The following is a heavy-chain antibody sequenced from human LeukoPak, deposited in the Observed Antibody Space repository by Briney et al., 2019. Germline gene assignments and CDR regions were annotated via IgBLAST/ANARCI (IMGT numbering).Heavy chain of an antibody. Sequence: SETLSLTCTVSGGSVSSGSYYWTWIRQPPGKGLEWIGYIYYSGSTNYNPSLKSRVTISVDTSKNQFSLKLSSVTAADTAVYYCARGTAVAGTRSGHWYFDLWGRGTLVTVSS. CDR3: ARGTAVAGTRSGHWYFDL. CDR2: IYYSGST. CDR1: GGSVSSGSYY. J-gene: IGHJ2*01. D-gene: IGHD6-19*01. V-gene: IGHV4-61*01.